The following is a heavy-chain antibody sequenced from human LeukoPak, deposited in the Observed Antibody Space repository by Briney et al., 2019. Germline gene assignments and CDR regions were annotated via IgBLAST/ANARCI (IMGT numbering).Heavy chain of an antibody. CDR3: ARVTDYGWFDP. J-gene: IGHJ5*02. V-gene: IGHV4-38-2*02. CDR1: GYSISSGYY. CDR2: IYHSGST. Sequence: SETLSLTCNVSGYSISSGYYWAWIRQSPVKGLEWIGSIYHSGSTYYDPSLKSRVTISVDTSNNQSSLKLSSVTAADTAVYYCARVTDYGWFDPWGQGALVTVSS. D-gene: IGHD4-17*01.